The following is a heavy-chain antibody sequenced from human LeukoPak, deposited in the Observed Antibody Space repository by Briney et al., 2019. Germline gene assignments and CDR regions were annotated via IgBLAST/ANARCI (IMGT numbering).Heavy chain of an antibody. J-gene: IGHJ4*02. CDR1: GYTFTGYY. CDR2: ISGYNGNT. V-gene: IGHV1-18*04. CDR3: ARVAPHRRLSSGWYYFDY. Sequence: GASVKVSCKASGYTFTGYYMHWVRQAPGQGLEWMGWISGYNGNTKYAQKLQGRVTMTIDTFTSTAYMELRSLRSDDTAVYYCARVAPHRRLSSGWYYFDYWGQGTLVTVSS. D-gene: IGHD6-19*01.